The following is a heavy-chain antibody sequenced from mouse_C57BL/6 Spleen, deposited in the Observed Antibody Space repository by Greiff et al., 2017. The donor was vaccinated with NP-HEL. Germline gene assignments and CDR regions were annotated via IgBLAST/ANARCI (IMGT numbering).Heavy chain of an antibody. Sequence: QVQLKESGAELARPGASVKLSCKASGYTFTSYGISWVKQRTGQGLEWIGEIYPRSGNTYYNEKFKGKATLTADKSSSTAYMELRSLTSEDSAVYFCARYPLGRSSLGYFDYWGQGTTLTVSS. CDR1: GYTFTSYG. CDR2: IYPRSGNT. CDR3: ARYPLGRSSLGYFDY. J-gene: IGHJ2*01. V-gene: IGHV1-81*01. D-gene: IGHD1-1*01.